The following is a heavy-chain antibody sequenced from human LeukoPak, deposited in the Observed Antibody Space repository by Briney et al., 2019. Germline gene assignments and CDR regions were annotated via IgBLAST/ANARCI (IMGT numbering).Heavy chain of an antibody. CDR1: GYTFTSYD. V-gene: IGHV1-8*01. CDR3: ARLGLPFFYYYMDV. CDR2: MNPNSGNT. Sequence: ASVKVSCKASGYTFTSYDINWVRQATGQGLEWMGWMNPNSGNTGYAQKFQGRVTMTRNTSISTAYMELSSLRSEDTAVYYCARLGLPFFYYYMDVWGKGTTVTVSS. D-gene: IGHD2/OR15-2a*01. J-gene: IGHJ6*03.